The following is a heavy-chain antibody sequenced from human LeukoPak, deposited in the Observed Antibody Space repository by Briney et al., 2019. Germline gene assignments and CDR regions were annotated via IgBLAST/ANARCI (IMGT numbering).Heavy chain of an antibody. J-gene: IGHJ4*02. CDR2: IYSGGST. D-gene: IGHD6-13*01. Sequence: GGSLRLSCAASGFTVSSNYMSWVRQAPGKGLEWGSVIYSGGSTYYADSMKGRLTISRDNSKNTLYLQMNSLRAEDTAVYYCARGGYSSSWPIDYWGQGTLVTVSS. CDR3: ARGGYSSSWPIDY. V-gene: IGHV3-66*01. CDR1: GFTVSSNY.